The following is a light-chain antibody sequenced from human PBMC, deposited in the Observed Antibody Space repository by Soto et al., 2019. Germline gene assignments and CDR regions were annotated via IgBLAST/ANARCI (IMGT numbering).Light chain of an antibody. Sequence: QSALTQPASVSGSPGQSITISCTGTSSDVGGYNYVSWYQQHPGKAPELMIYDVSNRPSGVSNRFSGSKSGNTASLTISGLQAEDEADYYCSSYTSSSTLVFGTGTKAPS. CDR3: SSYTSSSTLV. CDR2: DVS. CDR1: SSDVGGYNY. V-gene: IGLV2-14*01. J-gene: IGLJ1*01.